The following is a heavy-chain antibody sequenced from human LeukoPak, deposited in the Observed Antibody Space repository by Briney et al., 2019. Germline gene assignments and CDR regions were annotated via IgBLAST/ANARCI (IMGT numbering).Heavy chain of an antibody. CDR3: AKDRWGAVASFDY. CDR1: SEPFSGYY. Sequence: SETLSLTCAVYSEPFSGYYWSWIRQPPGKGLEWIGEINHSGSTNYNPSLKSRTTISIDTSKKHFSLNLTSVTAADTAVYYCAKDRWGAVASFDYWGQGTLVTVSS. D-gene: IGHD6-19*01. J-gene: IGHJ4*02. V-gene: IGHV4-34*01. CDR2: INHSGST.